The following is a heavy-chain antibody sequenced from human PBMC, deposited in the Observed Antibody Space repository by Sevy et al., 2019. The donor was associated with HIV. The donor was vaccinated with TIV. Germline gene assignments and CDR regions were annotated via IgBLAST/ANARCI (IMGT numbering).Heavy chain of an antibody. CDR1: GFTFSSYS. Sequence: GGSLRLSCAASGFTFSSYSMSWVRQAPGRGPEWVSYISSGSSTIYYSDSVKGRFTISRDNAKNSLFLQMNSLRAEDTAVYYCARAGSGWGFDYWGQGTLVTVSS. D-gene: IGHD6-19*01. J-gene: IGHJ4*02. CDR3: ARAGSGWGFDY. CDR2: ISSGSSTI. V-gene: IGHV3-48*01.